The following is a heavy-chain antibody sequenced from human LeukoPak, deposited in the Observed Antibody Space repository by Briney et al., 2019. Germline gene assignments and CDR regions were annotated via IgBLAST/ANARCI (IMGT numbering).Heavy chain of an antibody. CDR3: ARDRGYYDTSGLDY. CDR2: IYSGGGT. Sequence: PGGSLRLSCAASGFTFSGNYMSWVRQAPGKGLEWVSVIYSGGGTYYADSVKGRFTLSRDNSKNTLFLQMNSLRAEDTAVYYCARDRGYYDTSGLDYWGQGTLVTVSS. CDR1: GFTFSGNY. D-gene: IGHD3-22*01. J-gene: IGHJ4*02. V-gene: IGHV3-53*01.